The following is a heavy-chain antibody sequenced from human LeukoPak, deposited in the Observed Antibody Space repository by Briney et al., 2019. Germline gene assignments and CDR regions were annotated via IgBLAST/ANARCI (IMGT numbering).Heavy chain of an antibody. CDR1: GYTFTSYG. CDR2: ISAYNGNT. J-gene: IGHJ4*02. CDR3: ARDLKRRGYSYGYSDY. V-gene: IGHV1-18*01. D-gene: IGHD5-18*01. Sequence: ASVKVSCKASGYTFTSYGISWVRQAPGQGFEWMGWISAYNGNTNYAQKLQGRVTMTTDTSTSTAYMELRSLRSDDTAVYYCARDLKRRGYSYGYSDYWGQGTLVTVSS.